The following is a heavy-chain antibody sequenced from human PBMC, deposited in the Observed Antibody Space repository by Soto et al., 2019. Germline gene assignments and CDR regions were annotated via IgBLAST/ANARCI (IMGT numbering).Heavy chain of an antibody. CDR1: GGSISSSSYY. V-gene: IGHV4-39*01. CDR2: IYYSGST. CDR3: ARQAGLTKTRWFDP. J-gene: IGHJ5*02. Sequence: SETLYLTCTVSGGSISSSSYYWGWIRQPPGKGLEWIGSIYYSGSTYYNPSLKSRVTISVDTSKDQFSLKLSSVTAADTAVYYCARQAGLTKTRWFDPWGQGTLVTVSS. D-gene: IGHD3-3*01.